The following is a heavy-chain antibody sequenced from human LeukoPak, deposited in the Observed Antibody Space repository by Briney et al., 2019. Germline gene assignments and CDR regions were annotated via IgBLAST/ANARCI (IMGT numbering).Heavy chain of an antibody. J-gene: IGHJ4*02. D-gene: IGHD4-11*01. V-gene: IGHV3-33*01. CDR3: ARDAQRGFDYSNSLKY. CDR1: GFTFNHYA. CDR2: IWSNGTDT. Sequence: GRSLRLSCAAAGFTFNHYAMDGVRQAPGKGLEWVAGIWSNGTDTYYADSVKGRFTISRDDSEKQVYLQINRLKPEDTAVYFCARDAQRGFDYSNSLKYWGQGTPVTVST.